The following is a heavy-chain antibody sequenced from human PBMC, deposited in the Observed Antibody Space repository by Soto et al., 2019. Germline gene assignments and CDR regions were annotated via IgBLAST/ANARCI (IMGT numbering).Heavy chain of an antibody. Sequence: QVRLVESGGGVVQPGRSLVISCVASGFTFSNSGFHWVRQAPGKGPEWVSVIWYDGRKMFYADSVKGRFTISKDDSKNTVYLQMNSLRPEDTAVYYCARDLSVGRPHFHPWGQGTLVTVSS. V-gene: IGHV3-33*01. CDR2: IWYDGRKM. CDR3: ARDLSVGRPHFHP. J-gene: IGHJ5*02. D-gene: IGHD1-26*01. CDR1: GFTFSNSG.